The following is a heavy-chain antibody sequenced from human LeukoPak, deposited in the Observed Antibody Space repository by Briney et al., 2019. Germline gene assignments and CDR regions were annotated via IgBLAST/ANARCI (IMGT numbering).Heavy chain of an antibody. J-gene: IGHJ3*01. CDR3: ARDGYNSANGIDV. D-gene: IGHD1-1*01. V-gene: IGHV3-21*01. Sequence: GGSLRLSCAASGFIFSSYNMNWVRQAPGKGLEWVSSVSSSSNYIYYADSVKGRFTISRDNAKSSLSLQMNSLTAEDTAVYFCARDGYNSANGIDVWGQGTMVTVSS. CDR2: VSSSSNYI. CDR1: GFIFSSYN.